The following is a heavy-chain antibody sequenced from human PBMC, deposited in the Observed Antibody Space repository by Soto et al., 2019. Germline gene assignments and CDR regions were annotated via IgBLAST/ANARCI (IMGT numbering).Heavy chain of an antibody. J-gene: IGHJ5*02. CDR2: VYYTGST. CDR3: ARDPSGHPPLYRCAP. Sequence: SETLSLPCTVSGGSISSYYWNWIRQSPGKGLEWIGYVYYTGSTNYNPSLKSRVTISLDTSKNQFSLILSSVTAADTAMYYCARDPSGHPPLYRCAPWGPGTLVTGSS. D-gene: IGHD1-26*01. CDR1: GGSISSYY. V-gene: IGHV4-59*01.